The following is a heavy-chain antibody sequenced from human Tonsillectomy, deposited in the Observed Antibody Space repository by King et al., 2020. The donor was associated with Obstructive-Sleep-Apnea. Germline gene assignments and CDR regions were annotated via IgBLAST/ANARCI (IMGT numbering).Heavy chain of an antibody. J-gene: IGHJ6*02. Sequence: VQLVESGGVVVQPGGSLRLSCAASGFTFDDYTMHWVRQAPGKGLEWVSLISWDGGSTYYADSVKGRFTISRDNSKNSLYLQMNSLRTEDTALYYCAKDGGLYCSSTSCYLYYYGVDVWGQGTTVTVSS. CDR3: AKDGGLYCSSTSCYLYYYGVDV. D-gene: IGHD2-2*01. CDR2: ISWDGGST. V-gene: IGHV3-43*01. CDR1: GFTFDDYT.